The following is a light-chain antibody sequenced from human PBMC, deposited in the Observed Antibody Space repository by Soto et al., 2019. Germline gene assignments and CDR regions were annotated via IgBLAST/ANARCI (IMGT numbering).Light chain of an antibody. CDR1: QTVSSIF. J-gene: IGKJ1*01. Sequence: EIVLTQSPGTLSLSPGERATLSCRASQTVSSIFLAWYQQKPGQAPRLLIYGASTRATGIPDRFSGSGSGTDFPLTIRRLEPEDFAMYYCQQYESSRTFGQGTKVEMK. V-gene: IGKV3-20*01. CDR2: GAS. CDR3: QQYESSRT.